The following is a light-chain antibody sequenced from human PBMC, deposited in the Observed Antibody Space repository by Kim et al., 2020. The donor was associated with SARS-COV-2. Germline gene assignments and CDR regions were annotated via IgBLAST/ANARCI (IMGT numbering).Light chain of an antibody. CDR1: QGISSW. V-gene: IGKV1-12*01. Sequence: SAAVEDRVTITCRASQGISSWLAWYQQQPGKAPKLLSYAASRLQSGVPSRFSGSASGTDFTLTISSLQPEDSATYYCQQADSFPYTFGQGTKLEI. CDR2: AAS. CDR3: QQADSFPYT. J-gene: IGKJ2*01.